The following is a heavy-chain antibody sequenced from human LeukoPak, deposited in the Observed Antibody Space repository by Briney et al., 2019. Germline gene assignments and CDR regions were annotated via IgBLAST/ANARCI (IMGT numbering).Heavy chain of an antibody. CDR1: GGSISSYY. V-gene: IGHV4-59*01. Sequence: SETLSLTCTVSGGSISSYYWSWIRQPPGKGLEWIGYIYYSGSTNYNPSLNSRVTISVDTSKNQFSLKPSSVTAADTAVYYCAREVDFQSELIGCFDYWGQGTLVTVSS. J-gene: IGHJ4*02. D-gene: IGHD3-16*01. CDR3: AREVDFQSELIGCFDY. CDR2: IYYSGST.